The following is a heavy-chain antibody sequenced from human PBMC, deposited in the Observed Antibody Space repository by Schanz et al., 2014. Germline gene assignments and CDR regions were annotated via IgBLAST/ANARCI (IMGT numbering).Heavy chain of an antibody. CDR1: GFTVSSNY. D-gene: IGHD3-22*01. CDR3: ARYYETSYYPLYYCDY. V-gene: IGHV3-66*03. J-gene: IGHJ4*02. CDR2: ISSGGTTI. Sequence: EVQLVESGGGLIQPGGSLRLSCAASGFTVSSNYMSWVRQAPGKGLEWIAYISSGGTTIYYADSVKGRFTISRDNSKNTVYLQMNSLRSEDTAVYYCARYYETSYYPLYYCDYWGQGTLVTVSS.